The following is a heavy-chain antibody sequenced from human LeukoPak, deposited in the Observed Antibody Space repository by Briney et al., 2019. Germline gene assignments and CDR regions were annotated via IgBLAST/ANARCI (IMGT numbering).Heavy chain of an antibody. Sequence: GGSLRLSCAASGFTFSSYSMNWVRQAPGKGLEWVSSISSSSSYIYYADSVKGRFTISRDNAKNSLYLQMNSLRAEDTAVYYCARERGGYRDYYYGMDVWGQGTTVTVSS. CDR2: ISSSSSYI. CDR1: GFTFSSYS. CDR3: ARERGGYRDYYYGMDV. J-gene: IGHJ6*02. D-gene: IGHD5-12*01. V-gene: IGHV3-21*01.